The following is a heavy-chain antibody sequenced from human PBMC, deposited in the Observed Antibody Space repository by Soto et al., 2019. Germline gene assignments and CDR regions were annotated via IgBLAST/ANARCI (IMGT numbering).Heavy chain of an antibody. J-gene: IGHJ4*02. Sequence: QVQLVQSGAEVKKPGASVKVSCKASGYTLTNYGISWVRQAPGQGLEWMGWISAYNGNTNYAQKFQGRVTMTTDTSTSTAYMELRSLRSDDTAVYYCARDRRPSTVTPPTTWGQGTLVTVSS. CDR1: GYTLTNYG. CDR3: ARDRRPSTVTPPTT. CDR2: ISAYNGNT. D-gene: IGHD4-17*01. V-gene: IGHV1-18*01.